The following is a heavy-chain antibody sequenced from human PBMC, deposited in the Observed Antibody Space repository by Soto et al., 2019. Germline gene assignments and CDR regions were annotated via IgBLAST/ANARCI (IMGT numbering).Heavy chain of an antibody. Sequence: EVQLVESGGGLVQPGGSLRLSCAASGFSFSSYAMNWVRQAPGKGLEWLSYISESSSNIYYADSVKGRFTISRDNAKNSLYLQMNSLRDEDTAVYYCANLFGSSWHVDYWGHGTLVTVSS. D-gene: IGHD6-13*01. V-gene: IGHV3-48*02. CDR2: ISESSSNI. CDR3: ANLFGSSWHVDY. CDR1: GFSFSSYA. J-gene: IGHJ4*01.